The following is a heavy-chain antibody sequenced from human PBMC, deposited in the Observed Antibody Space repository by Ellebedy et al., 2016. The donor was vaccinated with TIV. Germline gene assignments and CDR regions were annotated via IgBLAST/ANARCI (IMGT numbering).Heavy chain of an antibody. J-gene: IGHJ4*02. CDR3: ARESAQFDY. CDR1: GFTFSSYA. V-gene: IGHV3-23*01. CDR2: ISGSGGST. Sequence: GESLKISXAASGFTFSSYAMSWVRQAPGKGLEWVSAISGSGGSTYYADSVKGRFTISRDNAKNSLYLQMNSLRAEDTAVYYCARESAQFDYWGQGTLVTVSS.